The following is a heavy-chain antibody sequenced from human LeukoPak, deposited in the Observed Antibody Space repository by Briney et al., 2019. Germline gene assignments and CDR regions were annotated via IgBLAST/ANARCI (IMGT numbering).Heavy chain of an antibody. CDR2: ISGSGGST. J-gene: IGHJ3*02. CDR3: AKDTGYSYGAPSDAFDI. Sequence: GGSLRLSCAASGFTFSSYAMSWVRQAPGKGLEWVSAISGSGGSTYYADSVKGRFTISRDNSKNTLYLQMNSLRAEDTAVYYCAKDTGYSYGAPSDAFDIWGQGTMVTVSS. V-gene: IGHV3-23*01. CDR1: GFTFSSYA. D-gene: IGHD5-18*01.